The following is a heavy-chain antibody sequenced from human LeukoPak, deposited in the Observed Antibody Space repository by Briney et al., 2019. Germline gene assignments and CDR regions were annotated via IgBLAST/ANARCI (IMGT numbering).Heavy chain of an antibody. CDR1: GFNLSSYE. CDR2: IYYSGST. CDR3: ARPTHYYDSSGYYE. Sequence: GSLRLSCAASGFNLSSYEMNWVRQAPGKGLEWIGSIYYSGSTYYNPSLKSRVTISVDTSKNQFSLKLSSVTAADTAVYYCARPTHYYDSSGYYEWGQGTLVTVSS. J-gene: IGHJ4*02. D-gene: IGHD3-22*01. V-gene: IGHV4-39*01.